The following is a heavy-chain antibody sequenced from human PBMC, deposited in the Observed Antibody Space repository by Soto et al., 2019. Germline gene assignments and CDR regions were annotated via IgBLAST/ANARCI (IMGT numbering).Heavy chain of an antibody. CDR2: INPNSGGT. Sequence: ASVKVSCKASRYTFTGYYMHWVRQAPGQGLEWMGWINPNSGGTNYAQKFQGWVTMTRDTSISTAYMELSRLRSDDTAVYYCARDRMSTTGTTSGYYGMDVWGQGTTVTVSS. J-gene: IGHJ6*02. D-gene: IGHD1-1*01. V-gene: IGHV1-2*04. CDR1: RYTFTGYY. CDR3: ARDRMSTTGTTSGYYGMDV.